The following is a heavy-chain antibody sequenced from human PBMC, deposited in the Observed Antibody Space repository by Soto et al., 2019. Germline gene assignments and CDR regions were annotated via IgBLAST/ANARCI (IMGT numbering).Heavy chain of an antibody. CDR3: ARSLPGTYGAFDL. J-gene: IGHJ3*01. Sequence: LRLSCAASEFTFRSYWMHWVRQSPGKGLVWVSRISGDGSSTTYADSVGGRFTISRDNAKNTVYLQMDSLRAEDTAVYYCARSLPGTYGAFDLWGQGTMVTVSS. D-gene: IGHD1-7*01. CDR2: ISGDGSST. V-gene: IGHV3-74*01. CDR1: EFTFRSYW.